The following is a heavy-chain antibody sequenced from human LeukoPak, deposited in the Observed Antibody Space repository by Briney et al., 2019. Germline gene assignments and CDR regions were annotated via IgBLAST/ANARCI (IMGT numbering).Heavy chain of an antibody. J-gene: IGHJ6*02. D-gene: IGHD3-22*01. CDR3: ARLFYYDSSGVYGMDV. CDR2: ISSSGSTI. V-gene: IGHV3-48*03. CDR1: GFTFCSYE. Sequence: GGSLRLSCAASGFTFCSYEMNWVRQAPGKGLGRVSYISSSGSTIYYADSVKGRFTISRDNAKNSLYLQMNSLRVEDTAVYYCARLFYYDSSGVYGMDVWGQGTTVTVSS.